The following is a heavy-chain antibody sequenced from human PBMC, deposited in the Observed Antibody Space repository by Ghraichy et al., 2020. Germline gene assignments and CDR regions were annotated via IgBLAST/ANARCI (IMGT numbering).Heavy chain of an antibody. J-gene: IGHJ6*02. Sequence: SETLSLTCTVSGGSISSGGYYWSWIRQHPGKGLEWIGYIYYSGSTYYNPSLKSRVTISVDTSKNQFSLKLSSVTAADTAVYYCARAYYDILTGYLAYYYYGMDVWGQGTTVTVSS. CDR2: IYYSGST. V-gene: IGHV4-31*03. CDR3: ARAYYDILTGYLAYYYYGMDV. CDR1: GGSISSGGYY. D-gene: IGHD3-9*01.